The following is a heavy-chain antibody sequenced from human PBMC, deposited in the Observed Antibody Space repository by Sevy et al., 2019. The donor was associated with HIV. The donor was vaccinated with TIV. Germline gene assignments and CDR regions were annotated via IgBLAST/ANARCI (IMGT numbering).Heavy chain of an antibody. D-gene: IGHD6-19*01. V-gene: IGHV3-15*01. J-gene: IGHJ4*02. CDR1: GFTFSNAW. Sequence: GGSLRLSCAASGFTFSNAWMSWVRQAPGKGLEWVGRIKSKTDGGTTDYAAPVKGRFTISRDDSKNTLYLQMNSLKTEDTAVYYCTTVQCLVFFVTDYWGQGTLVTVSS. CDR2: IKSKTDGGTT. CDR3: TTVQCLVFFVTDY.